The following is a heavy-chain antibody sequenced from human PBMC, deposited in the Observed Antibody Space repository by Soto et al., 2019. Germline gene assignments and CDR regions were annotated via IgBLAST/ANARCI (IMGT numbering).Heavy chain of an antibody. J-gene: IGHJ4*02. Sequence: ASVKVSCKASGYTFTTYDINWVRQATGQGLEWMGWMNPNSGNTGYAQKFQGRVTMTRNTSISTAYMELSSLRSEDTAVYYCARVNDILTGHPNWGQGTLVTVSS. D-gene: IGHD3-9*01. CDR2: MNPNSGNT. CDR1: GYTFTTYD. CDR3: ARVNDILTGHPN. V-gene: IGHV1-8*01.